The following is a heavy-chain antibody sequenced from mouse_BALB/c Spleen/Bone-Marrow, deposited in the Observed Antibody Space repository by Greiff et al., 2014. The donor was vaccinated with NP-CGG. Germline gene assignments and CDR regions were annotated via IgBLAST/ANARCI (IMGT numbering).Heavy chain of an antibody. D-gene: IGHD1-1*01. V-gene: IGHV14-3*02. J-gene: IGHJ2*01. CDR2: IYPSNGNT. CDR3: VKIYYYGKEYFDY. CDR1: GFNFKDSY. Sequence: VQLQQSGAELVKPGASVKLSCTASGFNFKDSYMHWVKQRPEQGLEWIGSIYPSNGNTKYDPKFQDKATLTADTSSNTAYLQLSSLLSKETSVYYCVKIYYYGKEYFDYWGQGTTLTVSS.